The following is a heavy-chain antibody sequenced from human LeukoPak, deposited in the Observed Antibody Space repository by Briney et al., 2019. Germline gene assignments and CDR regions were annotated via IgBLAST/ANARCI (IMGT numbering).Heavy chain of an antibody. Sequence: GASVKVSCKASGGTFSSYAISWVRQAPGQGLEWMGGIIPIFGTANYAQKFQGRVTITADESTSTAYMELSSLRSEDAAVYYCARDRDCSSTSCNLDYWGQGTLVTVSS. J-gene: IGHJ4*02. CDR3: ARDRDCSSTSCNLDY. D-gene: IGHD2-2*01. CDR2: IIPIFGTA. V-gene: IGHV1-69*13. CDR1: GGTFSSYA.